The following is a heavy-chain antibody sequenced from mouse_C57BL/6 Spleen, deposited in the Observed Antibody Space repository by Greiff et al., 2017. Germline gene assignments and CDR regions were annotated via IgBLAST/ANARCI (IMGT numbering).Heavy chain of an antibody. J-gene: IGHJ3*01. V-gene: IGHV3-6*01. CDR3: ARYDYPAWFAD. CDR1: GYSITSGYY. D-gene: IGHD2-4*01. Sequence: EVQLVESGPGLVKPSQSLSLTCSVTGYSITSGYYWNWIRQFPGNKLEWMGYISYDGSNNYNPSLKNRISITRDTSKNQFFLKLNSVTTENTATYYCARYDYPAWFADWGQGTLVTVSA. CDR2: ISYDGSN.